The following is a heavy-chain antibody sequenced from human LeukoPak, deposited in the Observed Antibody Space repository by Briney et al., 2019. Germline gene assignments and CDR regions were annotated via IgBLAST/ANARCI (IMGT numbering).Heavy chain of an antibody. CDR2: IYHSGST. D-gene: IGHD2-15*01. CDR1: GYSISSGYY. Sequence: PSETLSLTCIVSGYSISSGYYWGWIRQPPGQGLEWIGSIYHSGSTYSNPSLKSRVTISVDTSKNLFSLNMSSVTAADTAVYYCARLIYCSGGNCNLGYFDYWGQGTLVTVSS. J-gene: IGHJ4*02. CDR3: ARLIYCSGGNCNLGYFDY. V-gene: IGHV4-38-2*02.